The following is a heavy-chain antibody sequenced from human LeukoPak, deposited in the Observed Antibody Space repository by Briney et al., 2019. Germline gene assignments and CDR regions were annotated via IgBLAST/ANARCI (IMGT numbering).Heavy chain of an antibody. CDR1: GYTFTSYD. Sequence: GASVEVSCKASGYTFTSYDINWMRQATGQGLEWMGWMNPNSGNTGYAQKFQGRVTMTRNTSISTAYMELSSLRSEDTAVYYCARADCSSTSCYAYWGQGTLVTVSS. CDR3: ARADCSSTSCYAY. J-gene: IGHJ4*02. D-gene: IGHD2-2*01. CDR2: MNPNSGNT. V-gene: IGHV1-8*01.